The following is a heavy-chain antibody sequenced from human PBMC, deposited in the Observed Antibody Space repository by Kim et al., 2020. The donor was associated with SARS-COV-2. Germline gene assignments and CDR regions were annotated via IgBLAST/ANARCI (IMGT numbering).Heavy chain of an antibody. D-gene: IGHD3-22*01. J-gene: IGHJ4*02. CDR3: ARDHRNSSGYYSFDY. V-gene: IGHV1-3*01. Sequence: ASVKVSCKASGYTFYTYAMHLVRQAPGQRLEWIGWINGGNGYTDYSKKFQGRVTITRDTSAQTAYMYLRSLRSEDTALYYCARDHRNSSGYYSFDYWGQGTVVTVSS. CDR2: INGGNGYT. CDR1: GYTFYTYA.